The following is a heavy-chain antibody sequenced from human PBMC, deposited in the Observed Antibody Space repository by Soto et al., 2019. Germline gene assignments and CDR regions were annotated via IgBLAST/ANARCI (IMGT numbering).Heavy chain of an antibody. D-gene: IGHD3-10*01. Sequence: QVQLVQSGAEVKKPGASVKVSCKASGYTFTSYGISWVRQAPGQGLEWMGWISAYNGNTNYAQKLQGRVTMTTDTSTGPAYMELRSLRSDDTAVYYCARVYRSTMVRGELSEYWGQGTRVTVSS. CDR2: ISAYNGNT. CDR1: GYTFTSYG. J-gene: IGHJ4*02. V-gene: IGHV1-18*01. CDR3: ARVYRSTMVRGELSEY.